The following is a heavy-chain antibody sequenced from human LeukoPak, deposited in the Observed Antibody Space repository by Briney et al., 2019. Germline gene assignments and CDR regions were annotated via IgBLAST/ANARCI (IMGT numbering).Heavy chain of an antibody. Sequence: SETLSLTCTVSGDSISSYYWSWIRQPPGKGLEWIGYIYYSGSTNYNPSLKSRVTISKDTSKNQFSLKLSSVAAADTAVYYCARHGVAATYYYYYGMDVWGQGTTVTVSS. CDR2: IYYSGST. CDR3: ARHGVAATYYYYYGMDV. V-gene: IGHV4-59*08. D-gene: IGHD2-15*01. J-gene: IGHJ6*02. CDR1: GDSISSYY.